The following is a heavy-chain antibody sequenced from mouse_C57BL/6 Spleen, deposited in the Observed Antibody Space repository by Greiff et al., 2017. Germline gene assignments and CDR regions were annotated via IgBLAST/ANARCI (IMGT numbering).Heavy chain of an antibody. D-gene: IGHD2-12*01. CDR2: INPSNGGT. Sequence: QVQLQQPGTELVKPGASVKLSCKASGYTFTSYWMPWVKQRPGQGLEWIGNINPSNGGTNYNEKFKSKATLTVDKSSSTAYMQLSSLTSEDSAVXYYAREGILYGIVFAYWGQGTLVTVSA. CDR3: AREGILYGIVFAY. V-gene: IGHV1-53*01. CDR1: GYTFTSYW. J-gene: IGHJ3*01.